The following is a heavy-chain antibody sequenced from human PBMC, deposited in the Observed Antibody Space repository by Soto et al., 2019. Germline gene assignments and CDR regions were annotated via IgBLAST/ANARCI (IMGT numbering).Heavy chain of an antibody. CDR1: GGFISSNHHY. J-gene: IGHJ6*03. CDR3: ARHSPSYYGSGTYSYYYYYMDV. CDR2: IYYSGIT. V-gene: IGHV4-39*01. D-gene: IGHD3-10*01. Sequence: SETLSLTCAVSGGFISSNHHYWAWIRQPPGKGLEWIGSIYYSGITYYNASLKSRVTISVDTSKNQFSLRLTSVTAADTAVYYCARHSPSYYGSGTYSYYYYYMDVWGKGTTVTVSS.